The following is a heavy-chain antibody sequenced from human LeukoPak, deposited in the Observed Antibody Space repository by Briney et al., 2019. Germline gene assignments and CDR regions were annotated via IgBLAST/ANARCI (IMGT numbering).Heavy chain of an antibody. J-gene: IGHJ6*03. CDR3: ASSLGGHYYGSGSYLHYYYMDV. CDR1: GGSISSSSYY. Sequence: SETLSLTCTVSGGSISSSSYYWGWIRQPPGKGLEWIGSIYYSGSTYYNPSLKSRVTISVDTSKNQFSLKLSSVTAADTAVYYCASSLGGHYYGSGSYLHYYYMDVWGKGTTVTVSS. D-gene: IGHD3-10*01. CDR2: IYYSGST. V-gene: IGHV4-39*07.